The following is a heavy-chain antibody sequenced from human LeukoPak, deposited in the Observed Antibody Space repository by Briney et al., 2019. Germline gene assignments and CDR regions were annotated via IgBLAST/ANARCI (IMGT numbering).Heavy chain of an antibody. V-gene: IGHV1-2*02. CDR2: INPKRGET. CDR3: SREDY. Sequence: ASVKVSCKASGYTFTGYYLHWVRQAPGEGLEWVGWINPKRGETYYAQKFRGGVTMTRDTSISTVYMELSRLRSDDTAVYFCSREDYWGQGTLVTVSS. J-gene: IGHJ4*02. CDR1: GYTFTGYY.